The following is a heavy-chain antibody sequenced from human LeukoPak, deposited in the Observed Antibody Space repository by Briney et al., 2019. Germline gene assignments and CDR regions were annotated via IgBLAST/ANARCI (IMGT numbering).Heavy chain of an antibody. D-gene: IGHD6-19*01. Sequence: GGSLRLSCAASGFTFRTYDMTWVRQAPGKGLEWVSSISGSGGSTYYADSVKGRFTTSRDNSKNTLYLQMNGLRAEDTAVYYCANDLAAVPGNKYFAYWGQGTLVTVSS. J-gene: IGHJ4*02. V-gene: IGHV3-23*01. CDR2: ISGSGGST. CDR1: GFTFRTYD. CDR3: ANDLAAVPGNKYFAY.